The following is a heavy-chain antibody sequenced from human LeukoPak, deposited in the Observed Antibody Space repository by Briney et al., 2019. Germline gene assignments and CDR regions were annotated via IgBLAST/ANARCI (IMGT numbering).Heavy chain of an antibody. J-gene: IGHJ4*02. CDR1: GFTFSSYW. V-gene: IGHV3-7*01. D-gene: IGHD3-10*01. CDR3: ARDLVRGVLYYFDY. CDR2: IKQDGSEK. Sequence: TGGSLRLSCAASGFTFSSYWMSWVRQAPGKGLEWVANIKQDGSEKYYVDSVKGRCTISRDNAKNSLYLQMNSLRTEDTAVYYCARDLVRGVLYYFDYWGQGTLVTVSS.